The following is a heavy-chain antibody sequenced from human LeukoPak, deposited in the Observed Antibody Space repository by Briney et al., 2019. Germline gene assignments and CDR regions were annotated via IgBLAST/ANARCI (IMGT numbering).Heavy chain of an antibody. CDR1: GGSISSYY. Sequence: SETLSLTCTVSGGSISSYYWSWIRQPPGKGLEWIGNIFHSGSTYYNPSLKSRVTISVDTSKNQFSLKLSSVTAADTAVYYCARVPRSYYYYYYMDVWGKGTTVTVSS. V-gene: IGHV4-59*01. J-gene: IGHJ6*03. CDR2: IFHSGST. CDR3: ARVPRSYYYYYYMDV.